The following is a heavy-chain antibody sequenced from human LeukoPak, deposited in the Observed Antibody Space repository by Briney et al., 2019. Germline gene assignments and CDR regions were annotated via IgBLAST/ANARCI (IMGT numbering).Heavy chain of an antibody. J-gene: IGHJ6*02. Sequence: ASVKVSCKASGYTFTGYYMHWMGQAPGQRLGGMGGINPNDGDTNYAQKFQERVTITRDMSTNTAYMELSSLRSEDTAVYYCAAKGGATQPYYYGMDVWGQGTTVTVSS. CDR1: GYTFTGYY. CDR2: INPNDGDT. V-gene: IGHV1-2*02. CDR3: AAKGGATQPYYYGMDV. D-gene: IGHD1-26*01.